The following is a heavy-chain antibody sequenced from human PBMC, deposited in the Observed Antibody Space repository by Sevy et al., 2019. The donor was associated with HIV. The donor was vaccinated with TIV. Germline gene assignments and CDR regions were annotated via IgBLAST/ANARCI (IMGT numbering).Heavy chain of an antibody. V-gene: IGHV4-39*01. Sequence: SETLSLTCTVSGGSIISSTYYWDWIRQPPGKGLEWIGNIHHTGKTYYIPSLRSRATMSVDTSKNQFYLNLNSVTAADTAVYYCARHPANSNEFEYWGRGTLVTVSS. CDR3: ARHPANSNEFEY. CDR1: GGSIISSTYY. D-gene: IGHD2-21*01. J-gene: IGHJ4*02. CDR2: IHHTGKT.